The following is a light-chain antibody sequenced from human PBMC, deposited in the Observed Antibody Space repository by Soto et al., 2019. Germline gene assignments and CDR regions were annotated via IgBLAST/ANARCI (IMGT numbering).Light chain of an antibody. CDR1: QTVTTSQ. CDR3: QQYGSAPFT. V-gene: IGKV3-20*01. J-gene: IGKJ4*01. CDR2: AAS. Sequence: EVVLTQSPGTLSLSPGERATLSCRASQTVTTSQLTWFQQKPGQAPRLLIYAASIRAAGIPDRFSGSGSGTDFTLTISRLEPEDFAVDYWQQYGSAPFTFGGGTKVEIK.